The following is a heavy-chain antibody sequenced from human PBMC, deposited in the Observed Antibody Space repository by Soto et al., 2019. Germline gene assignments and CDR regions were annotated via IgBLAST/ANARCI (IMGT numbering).Heavy chain of an antibody. D-gene: IGHD4-17*01. Sequence: SETLSLTCSVSGDSVSNGDYSWSWIRQPPGKGLEWIGYIYYIGGPYYNPSLQSRVTISMDTSKNQVSLNLTSVTAADTAVYFCARDPYQDYGDSSSYYALDAWGPGLTVTV. J-gene: IGHJ6*02. V-gene: IGHV4-30-4*01. CDR1: GDSVSNGDYS. CDR2: IYYIGGP. CDR3: ARDPYQDYGDSSSYYALDA.